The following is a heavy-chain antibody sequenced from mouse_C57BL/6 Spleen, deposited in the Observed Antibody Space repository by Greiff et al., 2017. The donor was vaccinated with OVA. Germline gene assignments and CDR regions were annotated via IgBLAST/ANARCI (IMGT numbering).Heavy chain of an antibody. Sequence: QVQLQQPGTELVKPGASVKLSCKASGYTFTSYWMHWVKQRPGQGLEWIGNINPSNGGTNYNEKFKSKATLTVDKSSSTAYMRLSSLTSEDSAVYYCARAWSNYDYFDYWGQGTTLTVSS. CDR1: GYTFTSYW. V-gene: IGHV1-53*01. D-gene: IGHD2-5*01. CDR2: INPSNGGT. CDR3: ARAWSNYDYFDY. J-gene: IGHJ2*01.